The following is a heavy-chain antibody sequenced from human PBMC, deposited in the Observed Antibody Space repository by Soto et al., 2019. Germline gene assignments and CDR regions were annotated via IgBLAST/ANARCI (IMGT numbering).Heavy chain of an antibody. V-gene: IGHV4-61*01. CDR1: GGSVSDKTYY. D-gene: IGHD4-17*01. CDR3: ARTTAVPNTLRSRHFFDY. Sequence: RSLTCSVSGGSVSDKTYYWSWIRQPPGKRLEWIGYVYYSGTTNYNPSLKSRVTISVDLSKNRFSLRLSSVTTADTALYYCARTTAVPNTLRSRHFFDYWGQRTLVTVSS. CDR2: VYYSGTT. J-gene: IGHJ4*02.